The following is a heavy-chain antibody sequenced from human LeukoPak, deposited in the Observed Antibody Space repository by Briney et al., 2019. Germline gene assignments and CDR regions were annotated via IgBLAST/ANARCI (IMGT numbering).Heavy chain of an antibody. CDR3: ARDRTGNDY. Sequence: GGSLRLSCAPSGFTFSRHGMHWVRQAPGKGLEWVANIKEDGSEKYYVDSVRGRFTISRDNAKNSLSLQMNSLRAEDTAVYYCARDRTGNDYWGQGALVTVSS. J-gene: IGHJ4*02. V-gene: IGHV3-7*01. D-gene: IGHD1-1*01. CDR2: IKEDGSEK. CDR1: GFTFSRHG.